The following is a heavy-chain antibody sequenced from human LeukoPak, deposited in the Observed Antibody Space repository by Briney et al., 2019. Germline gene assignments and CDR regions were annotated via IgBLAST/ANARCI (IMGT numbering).Heavy chain of an antibody. CDR2: IKQDGSEK. J-gene: IGHJ6*03. D-gene: IGHD5-12*01. CDR3: ARERGLIFYYMDV. V-gene: IGHV3-7*01. CDR1: GFTFSTFA. Sequence: GGSLRLSCAASGFTFSTFAMLWVRQPPGKVLEWVANIKQDGSEKYYVDSVKGRFTISRDNAKNSLYLQMNSLRAEDTAVYYCARERGLIFYYMDVWGKGTTVTISS.